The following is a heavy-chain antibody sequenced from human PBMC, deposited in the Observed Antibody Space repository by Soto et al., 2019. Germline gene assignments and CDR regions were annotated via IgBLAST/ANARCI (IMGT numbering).Heavy chain of an antibody. CDR2: ISWNSGSI. J-gene: IGHJ4*02. CDR1: GFTFDDYA. V-gene: IGHV3-9*01. Sequence: GGSLRLSCAASGFTFDDYAMHWVRQAPGKGLEWVSGISWNSGSIGYADSVKGRFTISRDNAKNSLYLQMNSLRAEDTALYYCAKDISIAVAGTIFDYWGQGTLVTVSS. CDR3: AKDISIAVAGTIFDY. D-gene: IGHD6-19*01.